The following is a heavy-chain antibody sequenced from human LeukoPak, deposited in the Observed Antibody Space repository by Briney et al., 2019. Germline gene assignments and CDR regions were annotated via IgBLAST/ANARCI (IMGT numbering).Heavy chain of an antibody. Sequence: GESLKISCKGSGYSFTSYWIGRVRQMPGKGLEWMGILYPDDSDTAYSPSFQGQVTISADKSIRTAYLQWSGLKTSDTAMYYCARRGGYSSGYSDGFHVWGQGTMVTVSS. D-gene: IGHD5-18*01. V-gene: IGHV5-51*01. J-gene: IGHJ3*01. CDR1: GYSFTSYW. CDR3: ARRGGYSSGYSDGFHV. CDR2: LYPDDSDT.